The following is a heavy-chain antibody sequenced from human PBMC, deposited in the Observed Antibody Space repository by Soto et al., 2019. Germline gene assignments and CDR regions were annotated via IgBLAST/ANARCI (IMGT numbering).Heavy chain of an antibody. V-gene: IGHV5-51*01. Sequence: EVQLVQSGAEVKKPGESLKISCKGSGYSFTTYRIGWVRQMPGKGLEWMGIIYPGDSETRYSPSFQGQVTISADKSNTTASLEWSGLEASDTSMYYCARQRIEAAFDAFDIWGQGTMVTVSS. CDR1: GYSFTTYR. J-gene: IGHJ3*02. CDR3: ARQRIEAAFDAFDI. CDR2: IYPGDSET. D-gene: IGHD6-13*01.